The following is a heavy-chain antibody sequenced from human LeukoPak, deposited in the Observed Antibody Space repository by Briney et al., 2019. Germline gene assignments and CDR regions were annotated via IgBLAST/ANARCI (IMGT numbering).Heavy chain of an antibody. CDR2: INGNGGST. J-gene: IGHJ6*03. Sequence: GGSLRLSCAASGFTFSSYGMSWVRQAPGKGLEWVSSINGNGGSTYYADSVKGRFTISRDNAKNSLYLQMNSLRAEDTAVYYCARDPYSGSYGNYYYYFMDVWGKGTTVTISS. D-gene: IGHD1-26*01. CDR1: GFTFSSYG. CDR3: ARDPYSGSYGNYYYYFMDV. V-gene: IGHV3-21*01.